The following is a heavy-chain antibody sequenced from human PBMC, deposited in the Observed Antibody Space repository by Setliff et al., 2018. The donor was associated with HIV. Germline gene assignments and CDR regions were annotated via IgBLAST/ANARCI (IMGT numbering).Heavy chain of an antibody. V-gene: IGHV1-3*01. D-gene: IGHD3-10*01. J-gene: IGHJ5*02. CDR2: INPGSGNT. CDR3: ARDGGEGYGSGSYDLNWFDP. Sequence: ASVKVSCKASGYTFSTYSIHWVRQAPGQRLEWMGWINPGSGNTQYSQKLQGRITITRDSSASTVYLELSSLRSEDTAVYYCARDGGEGYGSGSYDLNWFDPWGQGTLVTVSS. CDR1: GYTFSTYS.